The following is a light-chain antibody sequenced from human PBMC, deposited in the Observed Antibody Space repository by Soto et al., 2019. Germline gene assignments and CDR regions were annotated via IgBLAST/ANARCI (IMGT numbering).Light chain of an antibody. J-gene: IGKJ5*01. CDR2: GAS. Sequence: EIVMTQSPATLSVSPGERAALSCRASQSVSGNLAGYQQTPGQAPRLLIYGASTRATGIPARFSGSGFGTEFTLTISSLKPEDFAVYYCQQYNYRPPAFGQGTRLEIK. V-gene: IGKV3-15*01. CDR3: QQYNYRPPA. CDR1: QSVSGN.